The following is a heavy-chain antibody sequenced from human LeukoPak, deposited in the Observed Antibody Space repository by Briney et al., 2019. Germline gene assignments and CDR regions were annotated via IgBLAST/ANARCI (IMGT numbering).Heavy chain of an antibody. CDR3: AVPDPDVSVAGRLDH. D-gene: IGHD6-19*01. V-gene: IGHV4-39*01. CDR1: GYSATSDIYF. CDR2: IYYTGRT. Sequence: SETLSLTCNVSGYSATSDIYFWGWLRQPPGKGLEWIGAIYYTGRTYYNPSLGSRVSISVDSSKRHFSLELTSVTVADTAVYYCAVPDPDVSVAGRLDHWGLGTLVAVSS. J-gene: IGHJ4*02.